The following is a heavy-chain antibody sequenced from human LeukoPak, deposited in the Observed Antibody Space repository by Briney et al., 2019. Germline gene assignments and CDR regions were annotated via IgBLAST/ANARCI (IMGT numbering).Heavy chain of an antibody. D-gene: IGHD3-10*01. V-gene: IGHV4-39*07. CDR3: ARDGALTYYGSGSSHMDV. Sequence: SETLSLTCTVSGGSISSSSYYWGWIRQPPGKGLEWIGSIYHSGSTYYNPSLKSRVTMSVDTSKNQVSLILTSVTAADTAVYYCARDGALTYYGSGSSHMDVWGKGTTVTISS. CDR2: IYHSGST. CDR1: GGSISSSSYY. J-gene: IGHJ6*03.